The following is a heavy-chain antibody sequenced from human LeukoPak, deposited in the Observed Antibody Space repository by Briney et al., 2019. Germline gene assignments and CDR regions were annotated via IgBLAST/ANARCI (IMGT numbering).Heavy chain of an antibody. V-gene: IGHV3-30*03. CDR2: VSSGGTTV. CDR1: GFTFSNYG. D-gene: IGHD4-17*01. CDR3: XXXGAFPYGAHYDY. Sequence: GGSLRLSCAASGFTFSNYGMHWIRQAPGKGLQWVAVVSSGGTTVYYADSVKGRFTISRDNSKNTLSLQMDSLRAEDTAVYYXXXXGAFPYGAHYDYWGQGTLVTVSS. J-gene: IGHJ4*02.